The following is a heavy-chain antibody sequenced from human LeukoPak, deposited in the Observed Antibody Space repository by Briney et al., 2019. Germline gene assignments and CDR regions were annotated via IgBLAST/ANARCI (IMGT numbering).Heavy chain of an antibody. CDR3: ARGRSHLRCLEWLPHNWFDP. CDR1: GGSFSGYY. V-gene: IGHV4-34*01. Sequence: SETLSLTCAVCGGSFSGYYWNWIRQPPGKGLEWIGGINNSGSTNYNPSRKIRVTISVDTSKNQFSLKLSSVTAADTAVYYCARGRSHLRCLEWLPHNWFDPWGQGTLVTVSS. D-gene: IGHD3-3*01. CDR2: INNSGST. J-gene: IGHJ5*02.